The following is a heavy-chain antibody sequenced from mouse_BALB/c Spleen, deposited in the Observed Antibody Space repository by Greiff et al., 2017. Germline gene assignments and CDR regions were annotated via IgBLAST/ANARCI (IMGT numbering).Heavy chain of an antibody. V-gene: IGHV5-17*02. D-gene: IGHD2-14*01. CDR2: ISSGSSTI. Sequence: EVQGVESGGGLVQPGGSRKLSCAASGFTFSSFGMHWVRQAPEKGLEWVAYISSGSSTIYYADTVKGRFTISRDNPKNTLFLQMTSLRSEDTAMYYCARYYRYDGYAMDYWGQGTSVTVSS. CDR3: ARYYRYDGYAMDY. CDR1: GFTFSSFG. J-gene: IGHJ4*01.